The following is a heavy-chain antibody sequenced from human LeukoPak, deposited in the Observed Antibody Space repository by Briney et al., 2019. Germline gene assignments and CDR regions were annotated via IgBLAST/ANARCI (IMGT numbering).Heavy chain of an antibody. D-gene: IGHD1-26*01. CDR2: ICSGGST. V-gene: IGHV3-53*01. CDR1: GFTVSSNY. CDR3: ARVKWELLSSYFDY. J-gene: IGHJ4*02. Sequence: GGSLRLSCAASGFTVSSNYMSWVRQAPGKGLEWVSVICSGGSTYYADSVKGRFTISRDNSKNTLYLQMNSLRAEDTAVYYCARVKWELLSSYFDYWGQGTLVTVSS.